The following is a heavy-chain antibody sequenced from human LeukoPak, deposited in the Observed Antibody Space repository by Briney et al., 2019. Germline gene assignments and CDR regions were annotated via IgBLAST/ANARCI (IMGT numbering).Heavy chain of an antibody. CDR2: ISGSGGST. Sequence: GGSLRLSCAASGFTFSSYAMSWVRQAPGKGLEWVSAISGSGGSTYYADSVKGRFTISRGNSKNTLYLQMNSLRAEDTAVYYCAKDPLKYCSGGSCYLGDAFDIWGQGAMVTVSS. J-gene: IGHJ3*02. CDR3: AKDPLKYCSGGSCYLGDAFDI. D-gene: IGHD2-15*01. V-gene: IGHV3-23*01. CDR1: GFTFSSYA.